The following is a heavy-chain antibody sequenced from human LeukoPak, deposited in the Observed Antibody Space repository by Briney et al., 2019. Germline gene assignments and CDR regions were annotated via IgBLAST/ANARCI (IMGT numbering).Heavy chain of an antibody. CDR1: GYSFTCYW. CDR2: IYPGDSDT. CDR3: ASVIAAAGIGFDY. D-gene: IGHD6-13*01. Sequence: GESLKISCKGSGYSFTCYWIGWVRQMPGKGLEWMGIIYPGDSDTRYSPSFQGQVTISADKSISTAYLQWSSLKASDTAMYYCASVIAAAGIGFDYWGQGALVTVSS. J-gene: IGHJ4*02. V-gene: IGHV5-51*01.